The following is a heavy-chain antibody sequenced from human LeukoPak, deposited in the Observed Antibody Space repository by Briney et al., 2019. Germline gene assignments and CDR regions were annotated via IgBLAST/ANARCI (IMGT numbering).Heavy chain of an antibody. V-gene: IGHV3-23*01. Sequence: PGGSLRLSCAASGFTFSNYAMNWVRQAPGKGLEWVSAISSGGGSTYYADSVKGRFTISRDNSKNTLYLQMNSLRAEDTAVYYCAKMAAAGTIPYYFDYWGQGTLVTVSS. CDR1: GFTFSNYA. CDR3: AKMAAAGTIPYYFDY. D-gene: IGHD6-13*01. CDR2: ISSGGGST. J-gene: IGHJ4*02.